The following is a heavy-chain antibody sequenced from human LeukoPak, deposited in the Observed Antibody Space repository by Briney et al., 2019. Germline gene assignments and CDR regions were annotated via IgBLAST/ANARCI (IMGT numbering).Heavy chain of an antibody. Sequence: SETLSLTCTVSGGSISSSSNYWGWIRQPPGKGQEWIGSIYYSGSTYYNPSLKSRVTISVDTSKNQFSLKLSSVTAADTAVYYCARRGYCGRTSCYSDYWGQGTLVTVSS. V-gene: IGHV4-39*01. CDR3: ARRGYCGRTSCYSDY. CDR1: GGSISSSSNY. CDR2: IYYSGST. D-gene: IGHD2-2*02. J-gene: IGHJ4*02.